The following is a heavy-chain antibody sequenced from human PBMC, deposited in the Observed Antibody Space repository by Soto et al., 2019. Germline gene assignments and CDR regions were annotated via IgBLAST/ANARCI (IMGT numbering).Heavy chain of an antibody. CDR1: GFSFSSDS. CDR3: ARDHCSSTSCYSP. J-gene: IGHJ4*02. D-gene: IGHD2-2*01. V-gene: IGHV3-21*01. CDR2: ISSSTTYK. Sequence: EVQLVESGGGLVKPGGSLRLSCAASGFSFSSDSMNWVRQAPGKGLEWVSSISSSTTYKFYADSVKGRFTISRDNAKNSLYLQMNSLRAEDTAVYYCARDHCSSTSCYSPWGQGTLVTVSS.